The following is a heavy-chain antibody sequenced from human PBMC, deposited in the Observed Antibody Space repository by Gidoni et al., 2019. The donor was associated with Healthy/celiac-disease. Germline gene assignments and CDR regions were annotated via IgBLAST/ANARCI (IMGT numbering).Heavy chain of an antibody. CDR3: ARAPRLYSTNWDNWFDP. J-gene: IGHJ5*02. V-gene: IGHV1-2*02. CDR1: GYTFTGYY. Sequence: QVQLVQSGAEVQKPGASVKVSCKASGYTFTGYYMHWVRQAPGQGLEWMGWINPNSGGTNYAQKFQGRVTMTRDTSIRTAYMELSSLRSDDTAVYYCARAPRLYSTNWDNWFDPWGQGTLVTVSS. CDR2: INPNSGGT. D-gene: IGHD6-13*01.